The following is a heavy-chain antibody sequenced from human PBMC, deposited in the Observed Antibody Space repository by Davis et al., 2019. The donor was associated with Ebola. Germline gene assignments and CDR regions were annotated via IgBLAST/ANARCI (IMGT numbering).Heavy chain of an antibody. CDR1: GFTFSNYA. D-gene: IGHD3-16*01. J-gene: IGHJ6*04. Sequence: GESLKISCAASGFTFSNYAMHWVRQAPGKGLEWVAFIRYDGSNKYYADSVKGRFTISRDNSKNTVYLQMNSLRAEDTAVYYCAGDPGLANGPDVWGKGTTVTVSS. CDR2: IRYDGSNK. V-gene: IGHV3-30*02. CDR3: AGDPGLANGPDV.